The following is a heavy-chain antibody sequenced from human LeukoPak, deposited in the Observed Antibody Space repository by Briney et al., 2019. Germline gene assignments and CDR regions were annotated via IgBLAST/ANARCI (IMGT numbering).Heavy chain of an antibody. V-gene: IGHV3-30-3*01. CDR2: ISYDGSNK. Sequence: GGSLRLSCAASGFTFSSYAMHWVRQAPGKGLEWVAVISYDGSNKYYADSVKGRFTISRDNSKNTLYLQMNSLRAEDTAVYYCARNNWNDDEYYFDYWGQGTLVTVSS. J-gene: IGHJ4*02. CDR3: ARNNWNDDEYYFDY. CDR1: GFTFSSYA. D-gene: IGHD1-20*01.